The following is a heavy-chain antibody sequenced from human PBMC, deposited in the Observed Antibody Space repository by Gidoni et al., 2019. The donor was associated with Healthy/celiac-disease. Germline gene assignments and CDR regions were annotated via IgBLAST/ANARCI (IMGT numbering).Heavy chain of an antibody. CDR1: GFTFSSYS. D-gene: IGHD2-2*01. Sequence: EVQLVESGGGLVQPGGSLRLSCAASGFTFSSYSMNWVRQAPGKGLEWVSYISSSSSTIYYADSVKGRFTISRDNAKNSLYLQMNSLRAEDTAVYHCASDSRLYFDYWGQGTLVTVSS. V-gene: IGHV3-48*01. CDR3: ASDSRLYFDY. J-gene: IGHJ4*02. CDR2: ISSSSSTI.